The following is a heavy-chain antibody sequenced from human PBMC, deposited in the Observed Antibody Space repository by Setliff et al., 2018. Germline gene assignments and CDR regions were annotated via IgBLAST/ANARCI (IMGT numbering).Heavy chain of an antibody. CDR3: ARDRPGAIFGVVTPFDY. D-gene: IGHD3-3*01. V-gene: IGHV3-7*01. CDR2: IKHDGTEQ. CDR1: GFTFSTYW. J-gene: IGHJ4*02. Sequence: GSLRLSCAASGFTFSTYWMTWVRQAPGKGLEWVASIKHDGTEQKYVDSVKGRFTISRDNGKNSLHLQMNGLRAEDTAVYYCARDRPGAIFGVVTPFDYWGQGTLVTVSS.